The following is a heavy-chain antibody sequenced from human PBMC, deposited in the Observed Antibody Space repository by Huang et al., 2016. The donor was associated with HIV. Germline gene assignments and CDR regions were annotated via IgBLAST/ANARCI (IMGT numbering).Heavy chain of an antibody. V-gene: IGHV4-39*01. Sequence: QVQLQESGRGLVKPSETLSLTCTVSGGSISRSFYYWGWIRQSPGKGLEWIGSMDDSGGNDYNPSLKSRVTISADTANSQFSLKLTSVTAADSAVYYCVRHRPNYDFWSGYYPYFDDWGQGTLVTVSS. D-gene: IGHD3-3*01. CDR2: MDDSGGN. J-gene: IGHJ4*02. CDR1: GGSISRSFYY. CDR3: VRHRPNYDFWSGYYPYFDD.